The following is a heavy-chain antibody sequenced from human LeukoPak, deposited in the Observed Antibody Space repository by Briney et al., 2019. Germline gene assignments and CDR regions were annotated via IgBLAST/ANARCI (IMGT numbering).Heavy chain of an antibody. V-gene: IGHV4-59*01. CDR2: IYYSGST. CDR1: GGSISSYY. J-gene: IGHJ1*01. Sequence: SETLSITCTVSGGSISSYYWSWIRQPPGKGLEWIGYIYYSGSTNYNPSLKSRVTISVDTSKNQFSLKLSSVTAADTAVYYCARESLAGEYFQHWGQGALVTVSS. CDR3: ARESLAGEYFQH.